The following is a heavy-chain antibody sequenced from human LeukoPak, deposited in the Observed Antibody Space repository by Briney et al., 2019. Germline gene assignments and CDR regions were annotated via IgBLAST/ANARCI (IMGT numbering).Heavy chain of an antibody. D-gene: IGHD6-13*01. CDR3: AKIAAAGTDY. V-gene: IGHV3-30*18. Sequence: GGSLRLSCAASGFTFSSYGMHWVRQAPGKGLEWVAVISYDGSNKYYADSVKGRFTISRDNSKNTLYLQMNSLRAEDTAVYYCAKIAAAGTDYWGQGTLATVSS. CDR1: GFTFSSYG. J-gene: IGHJ4*02. CDR2: ISYDGSNK.